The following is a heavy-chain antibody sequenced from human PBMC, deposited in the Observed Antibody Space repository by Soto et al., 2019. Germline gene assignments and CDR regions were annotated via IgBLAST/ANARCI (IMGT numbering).Heavy chain of an antibody. V-gene: IGHV3-23*01. CDR1: GLTFSSFA. CDR2: IDTSGGGT. CDR3: VKSRRTLGDS. D-gene: IGHD3-10*01. Sequence: EVQLLESGGGLVQPGGSLRLSCAASGLTFSSFAMSWVRQAPGKGLEWVSAIDTSGGGTYYADSVKGRFTISRDNSKNTPYLQMNSLRSEDTAVYYAVKSRRTLGDSWGQRTLVTVSS. J-gene: IGHJ4*02.